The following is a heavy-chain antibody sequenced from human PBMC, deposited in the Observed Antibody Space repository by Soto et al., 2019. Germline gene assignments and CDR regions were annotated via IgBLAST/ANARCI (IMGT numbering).Heavy chain of an antibody. CDR2: INHSGST. CDR3: ARGRYCSSTSCYKFWFDP. Sequence: SETLSLTCVVYGGSFSGYYWSWIRQPPGKGLEWIGEINHSGSTNYNPSLKSRVTISVDTSKNQFSLKLSSVTAADTAVYYCARGRYCSSTSCYKFWFDPWGQGTLVTVSS. CDR1: GGSFSGYY. V-gene: IGHV4-34*01. D-gene: IGHD2-2*02. J-gene: IGHJ5*02.